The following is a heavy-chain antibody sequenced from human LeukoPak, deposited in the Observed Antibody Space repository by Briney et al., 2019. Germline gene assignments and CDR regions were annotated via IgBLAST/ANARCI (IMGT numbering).Heavy chain of an antibody. D-gene: IGHD3-22*01. J-gene: IGHJ4*02. Sequence: GGSLRLSCAASGFTVSNNYMSWVRQAPGKGLEWVSSISSSSSYIYYADSVKGRFTISRDNAKNSLYLQMNSLRAEDTAVYYCAKYPYDSSGYFDYWGQGALVTVSS. CDR1: GFTVSNNY. V-gene: IGHV3-21*01. CDR3: AKYPYDSSGYFDY. CDR2: ISSSSSYI.